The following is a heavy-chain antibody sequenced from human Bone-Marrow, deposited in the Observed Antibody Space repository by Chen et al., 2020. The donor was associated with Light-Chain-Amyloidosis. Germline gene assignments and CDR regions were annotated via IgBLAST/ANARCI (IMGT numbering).Heavy chain of an antibody. CDR1: VGSVTSGYYY. CDR2: IYYNGNS. Sequence: QVHLQESGPGLVKPSQTLSLTCTVSVGSVTSGYYYWNWIPQHPGEGLAWIGYIYYNGNSYYHPSLHSRVTISLDASKNQFSRKLSSVTAADTALYCCAGAPALGAYDYIFDCWGQGTLVTVSS. J-gene: IGHJ4*02. CDR3: AGAPALGAYDYIFDC. D-gene: IGHD5-12*01. V-gene: IGHV4-31*03.